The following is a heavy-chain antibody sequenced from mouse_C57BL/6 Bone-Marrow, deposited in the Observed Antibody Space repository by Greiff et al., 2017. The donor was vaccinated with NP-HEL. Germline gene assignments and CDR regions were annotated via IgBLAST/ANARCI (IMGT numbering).Heavy chain of an antibody. D-gene: IGHD2-1*01. Sequence: QVQLQQSGAELARPGASVKLSCKASGYTFTSYGISWVKQRTGQGLEWIGEIYPRSGNTYYNEKFKGKATLTADKSSSTAYMELRSLTSEDSAVYYCARDGNYLGDFDYWGQGTTLTVSS. CDR2: IYPRSGNT. V-gene: IGHV1-81*01. CDR3: ARDGNYLGDFDY. CDR1: GYTFTSYG. J-gene: IGHJ2*01.